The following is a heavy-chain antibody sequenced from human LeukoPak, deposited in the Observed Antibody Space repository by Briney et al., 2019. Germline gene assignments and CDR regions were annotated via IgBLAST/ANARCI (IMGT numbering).Heavy chain of an antibody. V-gene: IGHV3-23*01. D-gene: IGHD2-15*01. Sequence: GGSLRLSCAASGFTFSSYAMSWVRQAPGEGLEWVSAISGSGGSTYYADSVKGRFTISRDNSKNTLYLQMNSLRAEDTAVYYCAKGSYCSGGSCFFDYWGQGTLVTVSS. J-gene: IGHJ4*02. CDR1: GFTFSSYA. CDR3: AKGSYCSGGSCFFDY. CDR2: ISGSGGST.